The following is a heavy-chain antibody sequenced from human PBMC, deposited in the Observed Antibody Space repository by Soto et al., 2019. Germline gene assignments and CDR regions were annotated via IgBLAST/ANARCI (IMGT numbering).Heavy chain of an antibody. D-gene: IGHD2-8*01. CDR2: ISGYNGDT. V-gene: IGHV1-18*01. CDR3: AKNGQPPCYYYGLDV. Sequence: GASVKVSCKASGYTFTRYGISWVRQAPGQGLEWMGWISGYNGDTNYAQKFQDRVSMTIDTSTGTAYMELRSLTSDDTAIYYCAKNGQPPCYYYGLDVWGQGTKVTVSS. CDR1: GYTFTRYG. J-gene: IGHJ6*02.